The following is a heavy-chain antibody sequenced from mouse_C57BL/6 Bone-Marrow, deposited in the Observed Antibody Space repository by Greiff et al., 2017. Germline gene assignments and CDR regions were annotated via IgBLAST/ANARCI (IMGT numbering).Heavy chain of an antibody. D-gene: IGHD1-1*02. CDR2: IPPNSGST. Sequence: VQLQQPGAELVKPGASVKLSCKASGYTFTSYWMHWVKQRPGQGLEWIGMIPPNSGSTNYTEKFKSKATLTVDKSSSTAYMQLSSPTSEDSAVYYCARHGGAWFAYWGQGTLVTVSA. V-gene: IGHV1-64*01. CDR3: ARHGGAWFAY. CDR1: GYTFTSYW. J-gene: IGHJ3*01.